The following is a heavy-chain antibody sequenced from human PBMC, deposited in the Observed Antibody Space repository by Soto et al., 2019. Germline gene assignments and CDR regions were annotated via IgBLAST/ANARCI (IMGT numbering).Heavy chain of an antibody. CDR3: AAEAAYYDSSNFDY. CDR2: IVVGSGNT. D-gene: IGHD3-22*01. CDR1: GFTFTSSA. Sequence: SVKVSCKASGFTFTSSAVQWVRQARGQRLEWKGRIVVGSGNTNYAQKFQERVTITRDMSTSTAYMELSSLRSEDTAVYYCAAEAAYYDSSNFDYWGQGTLVTVSS. V-gene: IGHV1-58*01. J-gene: IGHJ4*02.